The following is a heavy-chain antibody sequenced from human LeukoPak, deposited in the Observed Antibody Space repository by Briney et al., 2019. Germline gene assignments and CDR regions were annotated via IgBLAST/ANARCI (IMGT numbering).Heavy chain of an antibody. J-gene: IGHJ5*02. CDR3: ATVPRNDP. D-gene: IGHD1-14*01. CDR1: GYPFTKWE. Sequence: ASVKVSCKTSGYPFTKWEINWVRQAAGQGLEWLGGVHPDNGNTCYAQRFRGRVTMSRDTSTTTAYMELSGMRSNDTAVYFCATVPRNDPWGQGTLVTVSS. V-gene: IGHV1-8*01. CDR2: VHPDNGNT.